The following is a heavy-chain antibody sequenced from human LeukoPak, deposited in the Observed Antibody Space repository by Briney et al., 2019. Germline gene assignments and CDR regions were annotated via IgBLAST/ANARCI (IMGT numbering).Heavy chain of an antibody. D-gene: IGHD1-26*01. J-gene: IGHJ6*03. CDR2: IKSKTDGGTT. Sequence: GGSLRLSCAASGFTFSNAWMSWVRQAPGKGLEWVGRIKSKTDGGTTDYAAPVKGRFTISRDDSKNTLYLQMNSLKTEDTAVYYCTTVSIGGSYYYYYYMDVWGKGTTVTVSS. V-gene: IGHV3-15*01. CDR3: TTVSIGGSYYYYYYMDV. CDR1: GFTFSNAW.